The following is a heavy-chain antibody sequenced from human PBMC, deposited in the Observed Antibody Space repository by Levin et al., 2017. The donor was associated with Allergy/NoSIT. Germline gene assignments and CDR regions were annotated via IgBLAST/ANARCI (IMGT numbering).Heavy chain of an antibody. V-gene: IGHV1-2*02. CDR3: AIYPGTTGTLVNFDI. CDR2: INPNSGGT. D-gene: IGHD1-1*01. J-gene: IGHJ3*02. Sequence: PGESLKISCKASGYTFTGYYMHWVRQAPGQGLEWMGWINPNSGGTNYAQKFQGRVTMTRDTSISTAYMELSRLRSDDTAVYYCAIYPGTTGTLVNFDIWGQGTMVTVSS. CDR1: GYTFTGYY.